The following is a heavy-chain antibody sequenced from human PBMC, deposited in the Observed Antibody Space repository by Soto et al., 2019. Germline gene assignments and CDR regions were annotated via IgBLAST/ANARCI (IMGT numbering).Heavy chain of an antibody. CDR3: ARPYCSSASCYGSSWFDP. J-gene: IGHJ5*02. D-gene: IGHD2-2*01. CDR2: IYYSGST. Sequence: SETLSLTCTVSGGSISSSSYYWGWIRQPPGKGLEWIGSIYYSGSTYYNPSLKSRVTISVDTSKNQFSLKLSSVTAADTAVYYCARPYCSSASCYGSSWFDPWGQGTLVTVSS. V-gene: IGHV4-39*01. CDR1: GGSISSSSYY.